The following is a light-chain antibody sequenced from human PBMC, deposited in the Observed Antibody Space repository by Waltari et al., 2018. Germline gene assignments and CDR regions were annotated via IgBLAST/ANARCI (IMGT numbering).Light chain of an antibody. Sequence: QSALTQPASVSGSPGQSITISCTGTSSDVGGYNYVSWYQQHPGKAPKLIIYDVSKRPSGVSNRFSGSKSGNTASLTISGLQAEDEADYYCDSYTSSSTPLFGGGTKLTVL. V-gene: IGLV2-14*01. J-gene: IGLJ2*01. CDR3: DSYTSSSTPL. CDR1: SSDVGGYNY. CDR2: DVS.